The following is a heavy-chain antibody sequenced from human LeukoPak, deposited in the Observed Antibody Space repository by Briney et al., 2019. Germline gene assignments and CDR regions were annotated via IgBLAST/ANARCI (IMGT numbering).Heavy chain of an antibody. CDR3: ARGKYSGFDL. J-gene: IGHJ3*01. Sequence: SQTLSLTCAISGDSVSTNSVAWNWIRHSPSRGLEWLGRTYHRSKWSNDYAVSVKSRITINPDTSKNQFSLQLNSVTPDDTALYYCARGKYSGFDLWGQGTMVTVSS. D-gene: IGHD2-15*01. V-gene: IGHV6-1*01. CDR2: TYHRSKWSN. CDR1: GDSVSTNSVA.